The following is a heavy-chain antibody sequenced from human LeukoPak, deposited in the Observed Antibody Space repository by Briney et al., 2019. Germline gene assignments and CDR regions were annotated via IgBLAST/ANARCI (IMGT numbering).Heavy chain of an antibody. D-gene: IGHD6-19*01. Sequence: GASVKASCKASGYTFTGYYMHWVRQAPGQGLEWMGWINPNSGGTNYAQKFQGRVTMTRDTSISTAYMELSRLRSDDTAVYYCARGDGSGWYFTDYWGQGTLVTVSS. J-gene: IGHJ4*02. V-gene: IGHV1-2*02. CDR1: GYTFTGYY. CDR3: ARGDGSGWYFTDY. CDR2: INPNSGGT.